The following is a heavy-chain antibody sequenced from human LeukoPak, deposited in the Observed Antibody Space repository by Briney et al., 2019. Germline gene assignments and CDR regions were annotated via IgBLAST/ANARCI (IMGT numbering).Heavy chain of an antibody. CDR3: AKDNPQSHGDFWSGYYDSYYFDY. CDR2: ISGSGGST. CDR1: GFTFSSYA. V-gene: IGHV3-23*01. D-gene: IGHD3-3*01. Sequence: HPGGSLRLSCAASGFTFSSYAMSWVRQAPGKGLEWVSAISGSGGSTYYADSVKGRFTISRDNSKNTLYLQMNSLRAEDTAVYYCAKDNPQSHGDFWSGYYDSYYFDYWGQGTLVTVSS. J-gene: IGHJ4*02.